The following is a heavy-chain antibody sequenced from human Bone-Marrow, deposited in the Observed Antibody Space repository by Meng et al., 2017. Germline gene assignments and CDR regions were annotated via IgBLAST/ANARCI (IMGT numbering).Heavy chain of an antibody. D-gene: IGHD2-15*01. CDR1: GGSFSGYY. CDR3: ARQQGWSPFGY. V-gene: IGHV4-34*01. J-gene: IGHJ4*02. Sequence: SETLSLTCAVYGGSFSGYYWSWIRQPPGKGLEWIGEINHSGSTNYNPSLKSRVTITVDTSKNQFSLKLSSVTAADTAVYYCARQQGWSPFGYWGQGTRVTVSS. CDR2: INHSGST.